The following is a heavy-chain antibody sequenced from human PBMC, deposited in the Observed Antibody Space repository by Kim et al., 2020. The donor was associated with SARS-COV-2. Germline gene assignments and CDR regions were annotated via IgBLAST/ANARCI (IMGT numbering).Heavy chain of an antibody. CDR3: ARPANSYSSGWYRGMDV. J-gene: IGHJ6*02. V-gene: IGHV4-39*01. Sequence: SETLSLTCTVSGGSISSSSYYWGWIRQPPGKGLEWIGSIYYSGSTYYNPSLKSRVTISVDTSKNQFSLKLSSVTAADTAVYYCARPANSYSSGWYRGMDVWAQGTTVPVSS. CDR2: IYYSGST. CDR1: GGSISSSSYY. D-gene: IGHD6-19*01.